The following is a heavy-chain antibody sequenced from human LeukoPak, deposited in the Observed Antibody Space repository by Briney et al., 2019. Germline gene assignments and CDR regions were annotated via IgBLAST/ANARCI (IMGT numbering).Heavy chain of an antibody. J-gene: IGHJ3*02. CDR1: GILVSSNY. D-gene: IGHD5-18*01. Sequence: GGSLRLSCVASGILVSSNYMSWVRQTPGKGLEWVSFIDSTGSTYYADSVKGRFTISRDNSRNTLYLQMNSLRVEDTAVYYCARRERLGYSYGRGTLDIWGQGTMVTVSS. CDR3: ARRERLGYSYGRGTLDI. V-gene: IGHV3-66*01. CDR2: IDSTGST.